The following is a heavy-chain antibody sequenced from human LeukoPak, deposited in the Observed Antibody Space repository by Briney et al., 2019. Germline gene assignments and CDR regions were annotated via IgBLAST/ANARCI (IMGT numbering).Heavy chain of an antibody. CDR3: ARVDGSATDQGGLDY. Sequence: PSETLSLTCTVSGGSISSYYWSWIRQPPGKGLEWIGYIYYSGSTNYNPSLKSRVTISVDTSKNQFSLKLSSVTAADTAVYYCARVDGSATDQGGLDYWGQGTLVTVSS. J-gene: IGHJ4*02. CDR1: GGSISSYY. D-gene: IGHD3-10*01. V-gene: IGHV4-59*01. CDR2: IYYSGST.